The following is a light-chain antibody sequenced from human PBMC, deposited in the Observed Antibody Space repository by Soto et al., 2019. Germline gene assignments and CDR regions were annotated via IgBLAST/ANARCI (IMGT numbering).Light chain of an antibody. J-gene: IGLJ2*01. V-gene: IGLV1-47*01. CDR3: AAWDDSLSGVV. CDR2: RNN. Sequence: QSVLTQPPSESGTPGQRVTISCSGSSSNIGSNYVYWYQQLPGTAPKLLIYRNNQRPSGVPDRFSGSKSGTSASLAISGLRSEDEADYYCAAWDDSLSGVVFGGGIKLTVL. CDR1: SSNIGSNY.